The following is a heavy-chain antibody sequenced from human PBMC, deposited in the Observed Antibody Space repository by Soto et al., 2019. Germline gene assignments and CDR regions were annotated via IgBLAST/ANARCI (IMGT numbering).Heavy chain of an antibody. CDR3: ARRGDLGYCSSTSCPVHYGMDV. CDR2: IYPGDSDT. CDR1: GYSFTSYW. Sequence: GESLKISCKGSGYSFTSYWIGWVRQMPGKGLEWMGIIYPGDSDTRYSPSFQGQVTISADKSISTAYLQWSSLKASDTAMYYCARRGDLGYCSSTSCPVHYGMDVWGQGTTVTV. V-gene: IGHV5-51*01. D-gene: IGHD2-2*01. J-gene: IGHJ6*02.